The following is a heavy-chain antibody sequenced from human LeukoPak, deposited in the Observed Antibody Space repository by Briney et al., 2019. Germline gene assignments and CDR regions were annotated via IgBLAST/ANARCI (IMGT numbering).Heavy chain of an antibody. CDR3: AKPNYYDSSGSPPFDY. J-gene: IGHJ4*02. Sequence: GSLRLSCAASGFTFSSYAMSWVRQAPGKGLEWVSAISGSGGSTYYADSVKGRFTISGDNSKNTLYLQMNSLRAEDTAVYYCAKPNYYDSSGSPPFDYWGQGTLVTVSS. D-gene: IGHD3-22*01. CDR2: ISGSGGST. V-gene: IGHV3-23*01. CDR1: GFTFSSYA.